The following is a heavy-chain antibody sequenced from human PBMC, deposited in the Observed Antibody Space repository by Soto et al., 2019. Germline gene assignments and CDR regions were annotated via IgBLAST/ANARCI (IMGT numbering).Heavy chain of an antibody. J-gene: IGHJ4*02. CDR2: IIPILGIA. CDR1: GGTFSSYT. CDR3: ASVSSWYAFDY. D-gene: IGHD6-13*01. Sequence: QVQLVQSGDEVKKPGSSVKVSCKASGGTFSSYTISWVRQAPGQGLEWMGRIIPILGIANYAQKFQGRVTITADKSTSTAYMGLSSLRSEDTAVYYCASVSSWYAFDYWGQGTLVTVSS. V-gene: IGHV1-69*02.